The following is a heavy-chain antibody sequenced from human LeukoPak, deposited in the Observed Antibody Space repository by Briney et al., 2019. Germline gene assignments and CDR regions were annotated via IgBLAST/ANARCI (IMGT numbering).Heavy chain of an antibody. Sequence: ASVKVSCKASGYTFTSYYMHWVRQAPGQGLEWMGIINPSGGSTSYAQKFQGRVTMTRDTSTSTVYMELSSLRSEDTAVYYCAREARQMGNYYDSSGYPYYFDYWGQGTLVTASS. V-gene: IGHV1-46*01. D-gene: IGHD3-22*01. CDR2: INPSGGST. J-gene: IGHJ4*02. CDR3: AREARQMGNYYDSSGYPYYFDY. CDR1: GYTFTSYY.